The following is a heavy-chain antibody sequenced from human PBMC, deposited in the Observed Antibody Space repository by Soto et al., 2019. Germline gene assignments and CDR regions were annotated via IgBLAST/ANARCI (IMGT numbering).Heavy chain of an antibody. CDR2: ISNDGSVT. CDR1: GFTFSNYA. CDR3: ARSGGSSWPPSRYFEY. Sequence: PGGSLRLSCAASGFTFSNYAMHWVRQAPGKGLEWVTVISNDGSVTHYTDSVKGRFAVSRDKSHNTLDLQMNSLTEEDTALYYCARSGGSSWPPSRYFEYWGQGILVTVSS. J-gene: IGHJ4*02. D-gene: IGHD6-13*01. V-gene: IGHV3-30*09.